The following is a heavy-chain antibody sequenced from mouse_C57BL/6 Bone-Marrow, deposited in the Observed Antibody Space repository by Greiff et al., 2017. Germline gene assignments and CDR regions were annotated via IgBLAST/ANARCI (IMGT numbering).Heavy chain of an antibody. CDR1: GYTFTSYW. CDR3: ARSGPLGRSCDY. V-gene: IGHV1-55*01. CDR2: IYPTSGRT. D-gene: IGHD4-1*01. J-gene: IGHJ2*01. Sequence: VKLQESGAELVKPGASVKMSCKASGYTFTSYWITWVKQRPGQGLEWIGDIYPTSGRTNYNEKFKSKAILTVETSSNTAYMQLSSLTSEDSAVFYCARSGPLGRSCDYWGQGTTLTVSS.